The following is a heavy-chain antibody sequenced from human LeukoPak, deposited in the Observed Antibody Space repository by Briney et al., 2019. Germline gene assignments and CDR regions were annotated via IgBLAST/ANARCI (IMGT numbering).Heavy chain of an antibody. V-gene: IGHV3-21*01. D-gene: IGHD3/OR15-3a*01. CDR2: ISPSGRSI. CDR1: GFTFSDYN. CDR3: ASFRTGYSYYFDY. Sequence: GGSLRLSCAASGFTFSDYNMNWVRQTPGRGLEWVSSISPSGRSISYADSVEGRFTISRDNAKNSLYLQMSSLRAEDTAVYYCASFRTGYSYYFDYWGQGILVTVSS. J-gene: IGHJ4*02.